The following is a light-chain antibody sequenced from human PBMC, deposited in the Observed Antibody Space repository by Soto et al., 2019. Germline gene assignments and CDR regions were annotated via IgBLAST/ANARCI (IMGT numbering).Light chain of an antibody. CDR2: EVS. Sequence: QSALTQPPSASGSPGQSVTISCTGTSSDVGGYNYVSWYQQHPGKAPKLMIYEVSKRPSGFPDRFSGSKSGNTASLTVSGLQAEDESDYYCGSFAGSTKVFGGGTKLTVL. V-gene: IGLV2-8*01. CDR3: GSFAGSTKV. CDR1: SSDVGGYNY. J-gene: IGLJ2*01.